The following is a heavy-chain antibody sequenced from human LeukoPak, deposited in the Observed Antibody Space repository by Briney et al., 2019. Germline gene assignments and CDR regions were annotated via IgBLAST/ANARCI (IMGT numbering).Heavy chain of an antibody. D-gene: IGHD2-2*01. V-gene: IGHV3-23*01. Sequence: QPGGSLRLSCAASGFTFSSYGMSWVRQAPGKGLEWVSAISGSGGSTYYADSVKGRFTISRDNSKNTLYLQMNSLRAEDTAVYYCAKGLGYCSSTSCYAFDIWGQGTMVTVSS. CDR1: GFTFSSYG. CDR2: ISGSGGST. CDR3: AKGLGYCSSTSCYAFDI. J-gene: IGHJ3*02.